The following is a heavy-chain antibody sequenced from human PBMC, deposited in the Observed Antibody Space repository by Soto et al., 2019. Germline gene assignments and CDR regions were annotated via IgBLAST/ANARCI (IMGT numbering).Heavy chain of an antibody. V-gene: IGHV4-39*01. CDR1: GGSISSSSYY. CDR3: ARLVYYGSGSYYFDY. D-gene: IGHD3-10*01. CDR2: IYYSGST. Sequence: SETLSLTCTVSGGSISSSSYYWGWIRQPPGKGLEWIGSIYYSGSTYYNPSLKSRVTISVDTSKNQFSLKLSSVTAADTAVYYCARLVYYGSGSYYFDYWGQGTLVTVSS. J-gene: IGHJ4*02.